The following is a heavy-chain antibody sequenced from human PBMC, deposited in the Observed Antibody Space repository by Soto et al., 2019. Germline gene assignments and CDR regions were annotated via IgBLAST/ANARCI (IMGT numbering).Heavy chain of an antibody. V-gene: IGHV4-59*01. J-gene: IGHJ3*01. CDR2: MFHSGRT. CDR3: AKAVKYYDSTGYDAFAV. D-gene: IGHD3-22*01. CDR1: GDSISSYF. Sequence: SETLSLTSTVSGDSISSYFWTWIRQPPGKALEWIGYMFHSGRTNYNPSLTSRVTMSADTSNNQFSLTLTSVTAADTAVYYCAKAVKYYDSTGYDAFAVWGQGIMVTVSS.